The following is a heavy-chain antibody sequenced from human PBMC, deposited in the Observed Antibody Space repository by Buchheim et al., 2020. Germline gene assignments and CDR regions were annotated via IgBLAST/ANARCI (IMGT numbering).Heavy chain of an antibody. Sequence: QVQLVESGGGLVKPGGSLRLSCAASGFTFSDYYMSWIRQAPGKGLEWVSYISSSSSYTNYADSVKGRFTISRDNAKNSMYLQMNSLRAEDTAVYYCATSDIVVVPAAIPVYWGQGTL. CDR1: GFTFSDYY. CDR2: ISSSSSYT. V-gene: IGHV3-11*06. J-gene: IGHJ4*02. D-gene: IGHD2-2*02. CDR3: ATSDIVVVPAAIPVY.